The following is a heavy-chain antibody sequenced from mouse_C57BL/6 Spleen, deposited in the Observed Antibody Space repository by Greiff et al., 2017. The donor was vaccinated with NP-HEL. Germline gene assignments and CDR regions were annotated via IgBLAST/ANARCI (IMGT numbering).Heavy chain of an antibody. J-gene: IGHJ1*03. CDR3: ARRDYYGRGYFDV. D-gene: IGHD1-1*01. CDR2: IYPRDGST. CDR1: GYTFTSYD. V-gene: IGHV1-85*01. Sequence: QVQLKESGPELVKPGASVKLSCKASGYTFTSYDINWVKQRPGQGLEWIGWIYPRDGSTKYNEKFKGKATLTVDTSSSTAYMELHSLTSEDSAVYFCARRDYYGRGYFDVWGTGTTVTVSS.